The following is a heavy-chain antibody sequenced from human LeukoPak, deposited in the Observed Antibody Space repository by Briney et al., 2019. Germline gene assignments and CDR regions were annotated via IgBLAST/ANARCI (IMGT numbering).Heavy chain of an antibody. Sequence: GGSLRLSCAASGFTFRSYGLSWFRQAPGKGLEWVSSISSSSSYIYYADSVKGRFTISRDNAKNSLYLQMNSLRAEDTAVYYCAGGVVPAAIRGGRYYYMDVWGKGTTVTVSS. D-gene: IGHD2-2*02. CDR1: GFTFRSYG. V-gene: IGHV3-21*01. CDR3: AGGVVPAAIRGGRYYYMDV. J-gene: IGHJ6*03. CDR2: ISSSSSYI.